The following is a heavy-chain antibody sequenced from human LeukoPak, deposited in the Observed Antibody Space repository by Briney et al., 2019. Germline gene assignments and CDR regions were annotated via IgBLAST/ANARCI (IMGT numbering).Heavy chain of an antibody. D-gene: IGHD4-17*01. CDR2: IWYDGSNK. J-gene: IGHJ4*02. CDR1: GFTFSSYG. Sequence: PGGSLRLSCAASGFTFSSYGMHWVRQAPGKGLEWVAFIWYDGSNKYYADSVKGRFTISRDNSKNTLYLQMNSLRAEDTAVYYCAKDLRPDYWGQGTLVTVSS. CDR3: AKDLRPDY. V-gene: IGHV3-30*02.